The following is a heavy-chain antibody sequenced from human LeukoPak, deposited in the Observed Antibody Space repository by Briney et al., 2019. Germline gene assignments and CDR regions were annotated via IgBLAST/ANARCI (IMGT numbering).Heavy chain of an antibody. CDR2: ISGSGGST. CDR3: AKPTVRGVIITRAFDY. V-gene: IGHV3-23*01. J-gene: IGHJ4*02. D-gene: IGHD3-10*01. CDR1: GFTFSSYA. Sequence: PGGSLRLSCAASGFTFSSYAMSWVRQAPGKGLEWVSAISGSGGSTYYADSVKGRFTISRDNSKSTLYLQMNSLRAEDTAVYYCAKPTVRGVIITRAFDYWGQGTLVTVSS.